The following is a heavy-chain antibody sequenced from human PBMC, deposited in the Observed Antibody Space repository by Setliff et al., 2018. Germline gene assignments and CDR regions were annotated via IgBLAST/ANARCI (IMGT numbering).Heavy chain of an antibody. J-gene: IGHJ4*02. CDR1: GVSIGDTYYY. D-gene: IGHD3-10*01. Sequence: SETLSLTCTVSGVSIGDTYYYWAWIRQPPGKGLEWVRSVSFSGSAYFSPSLKSRVAISLDTSTNVFSLKLSSLIAADTAVYYCARRDEYLQFREFFDFWGQGILVTVSS. CDR2: VSFSGSA. V-gene: IGHV4-39*02. CDR3: ARRDEYLQFREFFDF.